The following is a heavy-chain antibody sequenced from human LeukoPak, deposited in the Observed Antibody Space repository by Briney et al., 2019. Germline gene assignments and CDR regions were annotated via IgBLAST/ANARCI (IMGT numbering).Heavy chain of an antibody. CDR3: ARGVAGSAFDY. J-gene: IGHJ4*02. CDR2: IRYDGYKR. Sequence: GGSLRLSCGASGFTFNSHDMHWVRRAPGKGLEWVAFIRYDGYKRYYGDFGKGRLTISRDKSNNTLFLQMNSLRGDDTAVYYCARGVAGSAFDYWGQGTLVAVSS. D-gene: IGHD2-21*01. V-gene: IGHV3-30*02. CDR1: GFTFNSHD.